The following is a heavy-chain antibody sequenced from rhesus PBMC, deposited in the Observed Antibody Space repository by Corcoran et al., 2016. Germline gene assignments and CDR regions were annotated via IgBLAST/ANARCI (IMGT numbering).Heavy chain of an antibody. CDR1: GGSISDDYY. CDR3: ARDGWGDYYFVEGYGLDS. V-gene: IGHV4-106*01. CDR2: IYVSGGGT. D-gene: IGHD3-34*01. Sequence: QVQLQESGPGLVKPSETLSLTCAVSGGSISDDYYWSWIRQPPGQGLDWIGYIYVSGGGTNYNPSHKNRVTLSIDTSKNPFSLKRSSVTAADTAVYYCARDGWGDYYFVEGYGLDSWGQGVVVTVSS. J-gene: IGHJ6*01.